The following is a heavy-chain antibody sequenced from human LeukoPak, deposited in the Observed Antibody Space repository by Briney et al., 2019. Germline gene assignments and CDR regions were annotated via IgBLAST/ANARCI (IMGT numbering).Heavy chain of an antibody. CDR3: ASTSVAAVVFDAFDI. CDR1: GYTFTSYY. D-gene: IGHD6-13*01. V-gene: IGHV1-46*01. J-gene: IGHJ3*02. CDR2: INPSGGST. Sequence: ASVKVSCKASGYTFTSYYMHWVRQAPGQGLEWVGIINPSGGSTSYAQKFQGRVTMTRDTSTSTVYMELSSLRSEDTAVYYCASTSVAAVVFDAFDIWGQGTMVTVSS.